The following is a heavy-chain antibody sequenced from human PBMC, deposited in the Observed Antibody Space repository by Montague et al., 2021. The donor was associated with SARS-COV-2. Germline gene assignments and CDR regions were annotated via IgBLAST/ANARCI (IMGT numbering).Heavy chain of an antibody. CDR1: GGSISSYY. V-gene: IGHV4-59*08. CDR3: ARRGLGYYDSSGGLIPQNAFDI. CDR2: IYYSGST. D-gene: IGHD3-22*01. Sequence: SETLSLTCTVSGGSISSYYWSWIRQPPGKGLEWNGYIYYSGSTNYNPSLKSRVTISVDTSKNQFSLKLSSVTAADTAVYYCARRGLGYYDSSGGLIPQNAFDIWGQGTMVTVSS. J-gene: IGHJ3*02.